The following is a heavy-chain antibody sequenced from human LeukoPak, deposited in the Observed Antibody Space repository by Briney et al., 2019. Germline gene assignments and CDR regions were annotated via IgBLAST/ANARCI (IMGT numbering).Heavy chain of an antibody. CDR3: ARDLGGGYSYV. V-gene: IGHV4-59*01. Sequence: PSETLSLTCTVSGGSISSYYLSWMRSPTGKDMEWIGYMYYSGSTNYNPSLKSRVTISVDTSKNQFSLKLSSVTAADTAVYYCARDLGGGYSYVWGQGTLVTVSS. J-gene: IGHJ4*02. CDR2: MYYSGST. D-gene: IGHD5-18*01. CDR1: GGSISSYY.